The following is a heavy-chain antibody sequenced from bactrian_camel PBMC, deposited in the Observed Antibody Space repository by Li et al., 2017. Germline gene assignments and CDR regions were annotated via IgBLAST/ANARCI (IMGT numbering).Heavy chain of an antibody. J-gene: IGHJ4*01. CDR1: TRPKC. Sequence: HVQLVESGGGSTQTGGSLVLACTASTRPKCMGWFRQGTNNKREGVAFKTLGATSYYLDSVKGRFSISLDDDQKTMYPRMTSLKPEDTDMYYCAAKLSGACALTGDYAYWGQGTQVTVS. V-gene: IGHV3S53*01. CDR2: KTLGATS. CDR3: AAKLSGACALTGDYAY. D-gene: IGHD1*01.